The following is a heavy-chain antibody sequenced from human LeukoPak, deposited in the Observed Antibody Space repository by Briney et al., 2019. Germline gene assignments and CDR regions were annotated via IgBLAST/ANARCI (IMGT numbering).Heavy chain of an antibody. V-gene: IGHV3-64*02. CDR3: ARQAAGVVY. Sequence: PGGSLRLSCAASGFIFSSYAMHWVRQAPGKGLEYVSGISRNGGSTYYADSVKGRFTISRDNSKNTLYLQMGGLRAEDMAVYYCARQAAGVVYWGQGTLVTVSS. CDR2: ISRNGGST. J-gene: IGHJ4*02. D-gene: IGHD6-13*01. CDR1: GFIFSSYA.